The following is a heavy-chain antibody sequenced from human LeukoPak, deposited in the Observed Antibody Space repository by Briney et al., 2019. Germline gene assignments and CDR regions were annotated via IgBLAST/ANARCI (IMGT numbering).Heavy chain of an antibody. CDR1: GGSISSYY. D-gene: IGHD3-10*01. Sequence: PSETLSLTCTVSGGSISSYYWSWIRQPPGKGLEWIGYIYYSGSTNYNPSLKSRVTISVDTSKNQFSLKLSSVTAADTAVYYCARGVLLWFGELSPAPYGMDVWGKGTTVTVSS. J-gene: IGHJ6*04. CDR3: ARGVLLWFGELSPAPYGMDV. V-gene: IGHV4-59*12. CDR2: IYYSGST.